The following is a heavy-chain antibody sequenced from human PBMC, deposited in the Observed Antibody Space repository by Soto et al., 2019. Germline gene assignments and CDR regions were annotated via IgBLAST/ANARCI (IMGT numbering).Heavy chain of an antibody. CDR3: VRHLSYGDHALFY. D-gene: IGHD4-17*01. CDR2: IYYSGST. CDR1: GGSISFSTFY. Sequence: QLQLQESGPGLVKPSETLSLTCTVSGGSISFSTFYWGWIRQPPGKGLEWIGSIYYSGSTYYNPSLKSRVTVSVDTSKNHFSLNLNSVTAADTAVYFCVRHLSYGDHALFYWGQGTLVTVSS. V-gene: IGHV4-39*01. J-gene: IGHJ4*02.